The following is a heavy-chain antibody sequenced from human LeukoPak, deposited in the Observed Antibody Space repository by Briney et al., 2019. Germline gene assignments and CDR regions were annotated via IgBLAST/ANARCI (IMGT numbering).Heavy chain of an antibody. D-gene: IGHD4-23*01. CDR1: GGSISSSSYY. J-gene: IGHJ4*02. CDR3: ARNGGNSDFDY. CDR2: IHHSGST. Sequence: SETLSLTCTVSGGSISSSSYYWGWIRQPPGKGLEWIGEIHHSGSTNYNPSLKSRVTMILDKSKNQFSLKLSSVTAADTAVYYCARNGGNSDFDYWGQGTLVTVSS. V-gene: IGHV4-39*07.